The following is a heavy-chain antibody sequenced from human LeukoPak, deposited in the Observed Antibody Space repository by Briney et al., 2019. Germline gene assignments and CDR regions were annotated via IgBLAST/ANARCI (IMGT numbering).Heavy chain of an antibody. CDR2: ISSSSSYI. CDR1: GFTFSSYA. D-gene: IGHD3-9*01. V-gene: IGHV3-21*01. Sequence: GGSLRLSCAASGFTFSSYAMSWVRQAPGKGLEWVSSISSSSSYIYYADSVKGRFTISRDNAKNSLYLQMNSLRAEDTAVYYCARFYDILAQFDYWGQGTLVTVSS. J-gene: IGHJ4*02. CDR3: ARFYDILAQFDY.